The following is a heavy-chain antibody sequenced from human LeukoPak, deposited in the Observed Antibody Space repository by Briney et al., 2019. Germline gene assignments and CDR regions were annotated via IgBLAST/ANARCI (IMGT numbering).Heavy chain of an antibody. CDR2: INPSGGST. Sequence: GASVKVSCKASGYTFTSYYMHWVRQAPGQGLEWMGIINPSGGSTSYAQKFQGRVTMTRDTSTSTVYMELSSLRCEDTAVYYCARDVDTAMVKEGFDYWGQGPLVTVSS. CDR1: GYTFTSYY. D-gene: IGHD5-18*01. CDR3: ARDVDTAMVKEGFDY. J-gene: IGHJ4*02. V-gene: IGHV1-46*01.